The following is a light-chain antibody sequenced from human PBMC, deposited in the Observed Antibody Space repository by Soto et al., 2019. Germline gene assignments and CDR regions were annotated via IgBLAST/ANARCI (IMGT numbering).Light chain of an antibody. V-gene: IGLV2-8*01. CDR3: SSYVGANRYV. CDR2: EVY. Sequence: QSVLTQPPSASGSPGQSVTISCTGTSSDVGGYNYVSWYQHHPGKAPKLIIYEVYKRPSGVPDRFSGSKSGNTAALTVSGLQAEAEADYYCSSYVGANRYVFGTGTKVTVL. CDR1: SSDVGGYNY. J-gene: IGLJ1*01.